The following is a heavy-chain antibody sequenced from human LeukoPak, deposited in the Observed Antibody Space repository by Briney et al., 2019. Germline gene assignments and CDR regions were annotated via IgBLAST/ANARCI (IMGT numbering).Heavy chain of an antibody. CDR3: TGLPPSGSYDFYDY. D-gene: IGHD3-10*01. V-gene: IGHV3-73*01. J-gene: IGHJ4*02. Sequence: PGGSLRLSCAASGFSFSGSGVHWVRQASGKGLEWVGRIRGKANSYATAYAASVRGRFTISRDDSKNTAYLQMNNLKTEDTATYYCTGLPPSGSYDFYDYWGQGTLVTVSS. CDR2: IRGKANSYAT. CDR1: GFSFSGSG.